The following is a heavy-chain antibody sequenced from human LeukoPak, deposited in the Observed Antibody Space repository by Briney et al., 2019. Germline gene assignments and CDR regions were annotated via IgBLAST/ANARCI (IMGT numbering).Heavy chain of an antibody. V-gene: IGHV3-23*01. Sequence: PGGSLRLSCAASGFTFSSYAMSWVRQAPGEGLEWVSAISGSGGSTYYADSVKGRFTISRDNSKNTLYLQMNSLRAEDTAVYYCXXXXXXCSGGSCWFDPWGQGTLVTVSS. CDR2: ISGSGGST. CDR1: GFTFSSYA. D-gene: IGHD2-15*01. CDR3: XXXXXXCSGGSCWFDP. J-gene: IGHJ5*02.